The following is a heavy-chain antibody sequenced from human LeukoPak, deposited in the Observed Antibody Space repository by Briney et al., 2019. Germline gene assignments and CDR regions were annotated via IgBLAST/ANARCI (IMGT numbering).Heavy chain of an antibody. J-gene: IGHJ5*02. CDR1: GFTFDDYA. CDR2: ISWNSGSI. Sequence: GGSLRLSCAASGFTFDDYAMHWVRQAPGKGLEWVSGISWNSGSIGYADSVKGRFTISRDNAKNSLYLQMNSLRAEDTALYYCAKEGNWNAVGFNWFDPWGQGTLVTVSS. CDR3: AKEGNWNAVGFNWFDP. D-gene: IGHD1-1*01. V-gene: IGHV3-9*01.